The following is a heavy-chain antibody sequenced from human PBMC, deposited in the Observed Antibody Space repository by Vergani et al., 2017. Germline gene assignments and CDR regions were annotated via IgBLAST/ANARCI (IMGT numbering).Heavy chain of an antibody. CDR2: IKQDGSEK. J-gene: IGHJ5*02. D-gene: IGHD4-23*01. Sequence: EVQLVESGGGLVQPGGSLRLSCAASGFTFSSYWMSWVRQAPGKGLEWVANIKQDGSEKYYVDSVKGRFTISRDNAKNSLYLQMNSQIAEDTAVYYCAGTAIPTTVVTPAGWFDPWGQGTLVTVSS. CDR3: AGTAIPTTVVTPAGWFDP. V-gene: IGHV3-7*01. CDR1: GFTFSSYW.